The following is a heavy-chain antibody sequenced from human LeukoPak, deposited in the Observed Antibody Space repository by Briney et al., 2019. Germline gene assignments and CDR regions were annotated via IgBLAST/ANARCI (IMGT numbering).Heavy chain of an antibody. CDR2: ISNASNAI. J-gene: IGHJ5*02. CDR3: ARGGYDILTGYFNWFDP. Sequence: GGSLRLSCGVSGFAFSNYGMNWVRQTPGKGLEWVSYISNASNAIYYADSVRGRFTISRDNAKKSLYLQMGSLRAEDMAVYYCARGGYDILTGYFNWFDPWGQGTLVTVSS. D-gene: IGHD3-9*01. V-gene: IGHV3-48*01. CDR1: GFAFSNYG.